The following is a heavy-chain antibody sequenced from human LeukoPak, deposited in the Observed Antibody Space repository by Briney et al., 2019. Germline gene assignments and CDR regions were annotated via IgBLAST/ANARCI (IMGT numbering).Heavy chain of an antibody. J-gene: IGHJ3*02. V-gene: IGHV4-4*07. D-gene: IGHD4-17*01. CDR2: IYSSGST. Sequence: SETLSLTCTVSGGSISSYYWSWVRQPAGKGLEWIGRIYSSGSTNYNPSLMRRVTISVDTSKNQFSLKLSSVTAADTAVYYCARDLHDYGDAFDIWGQGTMVTVSS. CDR1: GGSISSYY. CDR3: ARDLHDYGDAFDI.